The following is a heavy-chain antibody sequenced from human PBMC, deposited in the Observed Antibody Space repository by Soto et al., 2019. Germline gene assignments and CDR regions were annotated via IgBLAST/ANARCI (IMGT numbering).Heavy chain of an antibody. CDR2: IWYDGDKK. J-gene: IGHJ4*02. CDR1: GFTLSSYG. Sequence: QVQLVESGGGVVQPGRSLRLSCAASGFTLSSYGMHWVRQXPXXXLXXXXVIWYDGDKKYYADSVKVRFTISRDESKNTVYLHXSSLXGEDTGVYYXARXXXGXXXXXVVPAIDFYSFDTWGQGTLVSVSS. CDR3: ARXXXGXXXXXVVPAIDFYSFDT. V-gene: IGHV3-33*01.